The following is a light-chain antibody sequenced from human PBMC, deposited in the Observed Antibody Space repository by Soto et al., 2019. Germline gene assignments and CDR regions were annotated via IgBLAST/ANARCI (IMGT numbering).Light chain of an antibody. Sequence: QSALTQPASVSGSPGQSITITCTGTSSDIGGYNYVSWYQQHPGKAPKLMIYGVTNRPSGVSNRFSGSKSGNTASLTLSGLQAEVEADYYCSSYTSSVTLYVFGTGTKLTVL. J-gene: IGLJ1*01. CDR3: SSYTSSVTLYV. CDR1: SSDIGGYNY. V-gene: IGLV2-14*01. CDR2: GVT.